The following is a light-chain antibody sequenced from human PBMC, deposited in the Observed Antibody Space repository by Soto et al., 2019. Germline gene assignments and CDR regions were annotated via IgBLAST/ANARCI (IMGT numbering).Light chain of an antibody. J-gene: IGKJ4*01. CDR1: QSVNSN. Sequence: ETVMTQSPATLSVSPGERATLSCRASQSVNSNLAWYQQKLGQAPRVPSKFSGSGSGTDFTLTISSLQPEDFATYYCQQYNSYPLTFGGGTKVDIK. CDR3: QQYNSYPLT. V-gene: IGKV3-15*01.